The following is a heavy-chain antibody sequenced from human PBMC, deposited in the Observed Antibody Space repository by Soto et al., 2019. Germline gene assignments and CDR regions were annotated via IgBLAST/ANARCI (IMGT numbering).Heavy chain of an antibody. Sequence: PSETLSLTCTVSGGSVSSGSYYWSWIRHPPGKGLEWIGYIYYSGSTNYNPSLKSRVTISVDTSKNQFSLKLSSVTAADTAVYYCARDYYDSSGYAPDAFDIWGQGTMVTV. J-gene: IGHJ3*02. CDR1: GGSVSSGSYY. D-gene: IGHD3-22*01. CDR3: ARDYYDSSGYAPDAFDI. V-gene: IGHV4-61*01. CDR2: IYYSGST.